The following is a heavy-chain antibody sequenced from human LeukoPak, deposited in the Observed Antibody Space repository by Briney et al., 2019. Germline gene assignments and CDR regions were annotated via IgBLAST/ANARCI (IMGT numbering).Heavy chain of an antibody. CDR1: GFTFSNYA. V-gene: IGHV3-23*01. Sequence: GESLRLSCAASGFTFSNYAMSWVRQAPGKGLEWVSGLTASGNTTYYADSVKGRFTTSRDNSKDTLYLHMNSLRAEDTAVYYCAKGSSTVTSRAAFDNWGQGTMVTVPS. CDR2: LTASGNTT. J-gene: IGHJ3*02. D-gene: IGHD4-17*01. CDR3: AKGSSTVTSRAAFDN.